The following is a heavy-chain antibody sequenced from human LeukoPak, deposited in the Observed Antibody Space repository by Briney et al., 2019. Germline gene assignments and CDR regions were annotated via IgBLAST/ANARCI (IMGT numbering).Heavy chain of an antibody. CDR2: INSDGSRT. D-gene: IGHD6-6*01. CDR3: ARDPSSSSMDYYYGIDV. J-gene: IGHJ6*02. CDR1: GFTFSSYW. V-gene: IGHV3-74*01. Sequence: GGSLRLSCAASGFTFSSYWMHWVRQAPGKGVVGVSRINSDGSRTIYADSVKGRFTISRDNANNTLYLQMNSLRAEDTAVYYCARDPSSSSMDYYYGIDVCGQGTTVTVSS.